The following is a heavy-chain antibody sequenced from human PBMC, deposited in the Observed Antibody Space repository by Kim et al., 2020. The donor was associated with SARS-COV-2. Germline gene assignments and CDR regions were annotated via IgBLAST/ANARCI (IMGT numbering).Heavy chain of an antibody. V-gene: IGHV1-46*01. D-gene: IGHD5-12*01. Sequence: SYAQKFPGRVTMTRDTSTSTVYMELSSLRSEDTAVYYCVAMATISSDYWGQGTLVTVSS. CDR3: VAMATISSDY. J-gene: IGHJ4*02.